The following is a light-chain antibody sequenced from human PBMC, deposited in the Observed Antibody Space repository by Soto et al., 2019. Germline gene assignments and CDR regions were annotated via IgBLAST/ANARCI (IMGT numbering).Light chain of an antibody. J-gene: IGKJ1*01. CDR1: QSVSSNF. CDR3: HQYGSSPRT. V-gene: IGKV3-20*01. CDR2: GAS. Sequence: EIVLTQSPGTLSLSPGDRATLSCRASQSVSSNFLAWYQQKPGQAPRLLIYGASIRATGIPDRFSGSGSGXXXXXXXXRXXPEDFAMYFCHQYGSSPRTFGQGTKVEIK.